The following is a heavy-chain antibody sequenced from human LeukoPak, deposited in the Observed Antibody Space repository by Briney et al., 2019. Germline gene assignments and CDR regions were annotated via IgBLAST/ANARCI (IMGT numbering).Heavy chain of an antibody. CDR3: ASVLRYFDWFPYGMDV. Sequence: GGSLRLSCAASGFTFSSYGMHWVRQAPGKGLEWVAVIWYDGSNKYYADSVKGRFTISRDNSKNTLYLQMNSLRAEDTAVYYCASVLRYFDWFPYGMDVWGQGTTVTVSS. CDR2: IWYDGSNK. D-gene: IGHD3-9*01. V-gene: IGHV3-33*01. J-gene: IGHJ6*02. CDR1: GFTFSSYG.